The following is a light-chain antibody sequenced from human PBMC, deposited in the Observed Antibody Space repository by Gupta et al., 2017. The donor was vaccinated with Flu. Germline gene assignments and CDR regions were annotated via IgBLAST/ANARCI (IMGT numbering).Light chain of an antibody. CDR3: QQDGSSPET. Sequence: GTLYLSPGERATLSCRASQSVRSSYLAWYQQKPGQAPRLLIYGASSRATGIPDRFSGSGSGTEFTLTISRLEPEDFAVYYCQQDGSSPETFGQGTKVEIK. V-gene: IGKV3-20*01. CDR2: GAS. CDR1: QSVRSSY. J-gene: IGKJ1*01.